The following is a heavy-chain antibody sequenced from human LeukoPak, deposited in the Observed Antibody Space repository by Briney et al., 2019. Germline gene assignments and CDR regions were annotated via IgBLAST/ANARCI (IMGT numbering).Heavy chain of an antibody. Sequence: SQTLSLTCAISGDSVSGNSVTWNWIRQSPSRGLEWLDRTYYRSTWYNDYAVSVRGRITVNPDTSKNQFSLHLNSVTPEDTAVYYCARRLTQYDCFDPWGQGILVTVSS. CDR3: ARRLTQYDCFDP. V-gene: IGHV6-1*01. CDR1: GDSVSGNSVT. D-gene: IGHD2-2*01. CDR2: TYYRSTWYN. J-gene: IGHJ5*02.